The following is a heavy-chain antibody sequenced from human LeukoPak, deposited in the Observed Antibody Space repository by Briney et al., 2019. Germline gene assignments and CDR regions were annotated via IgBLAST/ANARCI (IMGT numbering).Heavy chain of an antibody. CDR1: GDSVSSNSAT. V-gene: IGHV6-1*01. Sequence: SQTLSLTCAISGDSVSSNSATWNWIRQSPSRGLEWLGRTYYRSKWYKYYAVSVKGRITINPDTYKNQFSLQLDSVTPEDPAGYYCARGPSYFQHWGQGTLVTVSS. J-gene: IGHJ1*01. CDR3: ARGPSYFQH. CDR2: TYYRSKWYK.